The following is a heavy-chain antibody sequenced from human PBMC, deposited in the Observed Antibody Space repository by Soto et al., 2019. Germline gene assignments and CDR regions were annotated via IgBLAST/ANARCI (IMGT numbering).Heavy chain of an antibody. V-gene: IGHV4-34*01. Sequence: SETLSLTCAVYGGSFSGYYWSWIRQPPGKGLEWIGEINHSGSTNYNPSLKSRVTISVDTSKNQFSLKLSSVTAADTAVYYCARAANYDYVWGSYRYTIYFDYWGQGTLVTVSS. CDR2: INHSGST. D-gene: IGHD3-16*02. CDR1: GGSFSGYY. CDR3: ARAANYDYVWGSYRYTIYFDY. J-gene: IGHJ4*02.